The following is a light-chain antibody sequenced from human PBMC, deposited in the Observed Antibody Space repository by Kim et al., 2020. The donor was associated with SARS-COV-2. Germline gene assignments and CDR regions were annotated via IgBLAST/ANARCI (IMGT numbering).Light chain of an antibody. CDR2: DVS. J-gene: IGLJ3*02. CDR3: SSYTSSTTRGV. Sequence: SIPISCTGTSSDVADYNYVSWYQQHPGKAPKLMIYDVSSRPSGVSNRFSGSKSGSTASLTISGLQTEDEADYYCSSYTSSTTRGVFGGGTQLTVL. V-gene: IGLV2-14*03. CDR1: SSDVADYNY.